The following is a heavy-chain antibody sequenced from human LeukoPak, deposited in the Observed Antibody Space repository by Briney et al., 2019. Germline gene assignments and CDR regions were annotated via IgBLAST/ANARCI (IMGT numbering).Heavy chain of an antibody. Sequence: ASVKVSCKASGYTFDDYAISWVRQAPAQALEWMGWINTYNGDTITAQKFQGRVTLTTDTSTTTASMELRSLRSDDTAFYYCARDSAILGIFFDSWGEGTLVTVSS. D-gene: IGHD1-26*01. V-gene: IGHV1-18*01. CDR3: ARDSAILGIFFDS. CDR2: INTYNGDT. J-gene: IGHJ4*02. CDR1: GYTFDDYA.